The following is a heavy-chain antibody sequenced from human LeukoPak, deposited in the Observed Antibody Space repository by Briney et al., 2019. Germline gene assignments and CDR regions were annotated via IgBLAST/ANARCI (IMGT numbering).Heavy chain of an antibody. V-gene: IGHV3-33*06. Sequence: SCKASGGTFSSYAISWVRQAPDKGLEGVAVIWYDGSNKYYADSVKGRFTISRDNSKNTLYLQMNSLRAEDTAVYYCAKARYYYDSSGYFPLDYWGQGTLVTVSS. CDR3: AKARYYYDSSGYFPLDY. CDR1: GGTFSSYA. CDR2: IWYDGSNK. D-gene: IGHD3-22*01. J-gene: IGHJ4*02.